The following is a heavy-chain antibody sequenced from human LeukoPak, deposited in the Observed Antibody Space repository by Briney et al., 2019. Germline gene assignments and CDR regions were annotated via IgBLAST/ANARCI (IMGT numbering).Heavy chain of an antibody. CDR3: ARPTTKVRGMDV. CDR1: GYTFTGYY. J-gene: IGHJ6*02. Sequence: EASVKVSCKASGYTFTGYYMHWVRQAPGQGLEWMGWINPNSGGTHYAQKFQGRVTMTRDTSISTAYMELSRLRCDDTAVYYCARPTTKVRGMDVWGQGTTVTVSS. D-gene: IGHD4/OR15-4a*01. CDR2: INPNSGGT. V-gene: IGHV1-2*02.